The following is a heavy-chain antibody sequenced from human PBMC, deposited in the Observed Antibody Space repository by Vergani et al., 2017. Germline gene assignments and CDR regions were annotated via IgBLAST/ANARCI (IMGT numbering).Heavy chain of an antibody. V-gene: IGHV4-38-2*02. Sequence: QVQLQESGPGLVKPSQTLSLTCTVSGYSISSGYYCGWIRQPPGKGLEWIGSISHSGYTFYSPSLKSRVSMSVDTSKNQFSLRVNSVTAADTAVYYCVRDPWESGGPYSGCWGRGTLVSVSS. CDR1: GYSISSGYY. D-gene: IGHD2-15*01. CDR3: VRDPWESGGPYSGC. CDR2: ISHSGYT. J-gene: IGHJ4*02.